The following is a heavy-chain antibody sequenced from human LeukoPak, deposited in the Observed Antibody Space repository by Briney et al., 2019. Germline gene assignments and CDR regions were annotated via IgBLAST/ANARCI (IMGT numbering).Heavy chain of an antibody. V-gene: IGHV4-4*07. Sequence: SETLSLTCTVSGGSISSYYWNWIRQPAGKGLEWIGRIQTSGSTNYNPSLKSRVTMSVDTSRNQFSLKLSSVTAADTAVYYCARIAAAGSGSNWFDPWGQGTLVTVSS. CDR2: IQTSGST. CDR1: GGSISSYY. D-gene: IGHD6-13*01. J-gene: IGHJ5*02. CDR3: ARIAAAGSGSNWFDP.